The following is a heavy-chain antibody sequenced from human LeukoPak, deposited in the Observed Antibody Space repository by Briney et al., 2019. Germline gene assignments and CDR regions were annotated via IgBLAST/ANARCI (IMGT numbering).Heavy chain of an antibody. J-gene: IGHJ4*02. CDR3: TTRSGDFWSGFVN. CDR2: FDPEEAKM. V-gene: IGHV1-24*01. Sequence: ASLTLSCKVSGNSLSELSIQRVRQAPGKGLECMGGFDPEEAKMVYAQNFQGRVTMTEDKSTQTVYMELSGLTSDDTAVYYCTTRSGDFWSGFVNWGQGTLVSVSS. D-gene: IGHD3-3*01. CDR1: GNSLSELS.